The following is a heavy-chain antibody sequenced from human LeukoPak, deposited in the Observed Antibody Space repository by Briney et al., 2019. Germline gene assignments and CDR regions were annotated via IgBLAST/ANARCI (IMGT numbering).Heavy chain of an antibody. Sequence: GGSLRLSCAASGFTFNNYSMNWVRQAPGKGLEWVSSISSRSNYIYYPDSVKGRFTISRDNAKNSLYLQMNGLRAEDTAVYYCARERTTIVSGTTIGAYWGQGTLVTVSS. CDR1: GFTFNNYS. CDR3: ARERTTIVSGTTIGAY. V-gene: IGHV3-21*01. D-gene: IGHD2/OR15-2a*01. CDR2: ISSRSNYI. J-gene: IGHJ4*02.